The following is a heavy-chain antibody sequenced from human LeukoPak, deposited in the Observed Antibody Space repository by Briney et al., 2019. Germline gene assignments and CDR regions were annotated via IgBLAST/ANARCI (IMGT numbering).Heavy chain of an antibody. CDR2: INHSGST. CDR1: GGSFSGYY. D-gene: IGHD3-9*01. V-gene: IGHV4-34*01. Sequence: KPSETLSLTCAVYGGSFSGYYWSWIRQPPGKGLEWIGEINHSGSTNYNPSLKSRVTISVDTSKNQFSLKLSSVAAADTAAYYCARGIYYDILTGYYTSYYYGMDVWGQGTTVTVSS. CDR3: ARGIYYDILTGYYTSYYYGMDV. J-gene: IGHJ6*02.